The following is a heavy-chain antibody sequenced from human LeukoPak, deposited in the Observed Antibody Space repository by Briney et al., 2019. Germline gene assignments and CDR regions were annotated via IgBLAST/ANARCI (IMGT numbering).Heavy chain of an antibody. CDR2: IYTSGST. Sequence: PSETLSLTCTVSGGSISSYYWSWIRQPAGKGLEWIGRIYTSGSTNYNPFLKSRVTMSVDTSKNQFSLKLSSVTAADTAVYYCARAKPSKYDFWSGANYYYYMDVWGKGTTVTVSS. CDR1: GGSISSYY. CDR3: ARAKPSKYDFWSGANYYYYMDV. V-gene: IGHV4-4*07. J-gene: IGHJ6*03. D-gene: IGHD3-3*01.